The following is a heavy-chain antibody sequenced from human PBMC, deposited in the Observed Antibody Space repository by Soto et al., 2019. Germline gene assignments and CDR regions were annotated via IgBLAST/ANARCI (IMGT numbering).Heavy chain of an antibody. D-gene: IGHD4-4*01. J-gene: IGHJ6*03. V-gene: IGHV3-9*01. Sequence: GGSLRLSCAASGFTFDDYAMHWVRQAPGKGLEWVSGISWNSGSIGYADSVKGRFTISRDNAKNSLYLQMNSLRAEDTALYYCAKDYGLRTTNAYYYMDVWGKGTTVTVSS. CDR1: GFTFDDYA. CDR3: AKDYGLRTTNAYYYMDV. CDR2: ISWNSGSI.